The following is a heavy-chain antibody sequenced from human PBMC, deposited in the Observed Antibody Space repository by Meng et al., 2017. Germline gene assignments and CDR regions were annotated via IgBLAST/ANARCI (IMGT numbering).Heavy chain of an antibody. V-gene: IGHV3-48*03. D-gene: IGHD2-15*01. J-gene: IGHJ4*02. CDR2: ISSSCSTI. Sequence: GESLKISCAASGFTFSSYEMNWVRQAPGKGLEWVSYISSSCSTIYYADSVKGRFTISRDNAKNSLYLQMNSLRAEDTAVYYCARFLLGRRRVVDYFDYWGQGTLVTVSS. CDR1: GFTFSSYE. CDR3: ARFLLGRRRVVDYFDY.